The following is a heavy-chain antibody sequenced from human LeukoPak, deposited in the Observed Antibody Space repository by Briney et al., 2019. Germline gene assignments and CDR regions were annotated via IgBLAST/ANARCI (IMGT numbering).Heavy chain of an antibody. J-gene: IGHJ1*01. CDR1: GGSISSYY. D-gene: IGHD4-23*01. Sequence: PSETLSLTCTVSGGSISSYYWSWIRQPAGKGLEWIGRIYTSGSTNYNPSLKSRVTISLDTSKNQFSLKLSSVTAADTAVYYCARGDSTVTPKYFQYWGQGTLVTVSS. V-gene: IGHV4-4*07. CDR2: IYTSGST. CDR3: ARGDSTVTPKYFQY.